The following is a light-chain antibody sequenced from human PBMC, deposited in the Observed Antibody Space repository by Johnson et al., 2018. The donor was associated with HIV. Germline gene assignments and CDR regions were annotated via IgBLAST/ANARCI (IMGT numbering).Light chain of an antibody. CDR2: EKN. CDR1: SSNIGNKY. CDR3: GTWDSSLSAQYV. J-gene: IGLJ1*01. Sequence: QSVLTQPASVSAAPGQKVTISCSGSSSNIGNKYVSWYQQLPVTAPKFLIYEKNKRPSGIPDRFSASNSGTSATLAITGLQTGVAADDYCGTWDSSLSAQYVFGTGTKVTVL. V-gene: IGLV1-51*02.